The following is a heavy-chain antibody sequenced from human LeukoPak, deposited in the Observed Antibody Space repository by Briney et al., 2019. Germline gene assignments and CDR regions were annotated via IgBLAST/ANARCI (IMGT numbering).Heavy chain of an antibody. CDR1: GFTFSSYE. CDR2: ISSSGSTI. Sequence: GGSLRLSCAASGFTFSSYEMNWVRQAPGKGLEWVSYISSSGSTIYYADSVKGRFTISRDNAKNSLYLQMNSLRAEDTAVYYCARGRVRGKTPFDYWGQGTLVTVSS. V-gene: IGHV3-48*03. CDR3: ARGRVRGKTPFDY. J-gene: IGHJ4*02.